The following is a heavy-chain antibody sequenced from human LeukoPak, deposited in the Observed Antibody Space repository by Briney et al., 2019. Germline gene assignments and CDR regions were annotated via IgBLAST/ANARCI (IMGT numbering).Heavy chain of an antibody. CDR3: AKDLNRGVGTTMSFLAFDI. CDR1: GFTFSSYA. CDR2: ISGTGVGT. J-gene: IGHJ3*02. Sequence: PGGSLRLSCAASGFTFSSYAMSLVRQAPGKGPEWVSAISGTGVGTYYADSVTGRFTISRDNSKNTLYLQMNSLRAEDTAVYYCAKDLNRGVGTTMSFLAFDIWGQGAMVTVSS. D-gene: IGHD2-21*02. V-gene: IGHV3-23*01.